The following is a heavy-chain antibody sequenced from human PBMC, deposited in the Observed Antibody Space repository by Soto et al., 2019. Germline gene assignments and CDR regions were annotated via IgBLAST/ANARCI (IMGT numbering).Heavy chain of an antibody. CDR3: TTDHPYEYDGSCYDH. CDR1: SFTFSNAW. V-gene: IGHV3-15*07. J-gene: IGHJ4*02. CDR2: IKSKIDGGTT. D-gene: IGHD3-22*01. Sequence: EVPLVESGGGLVKPGGSLRLSCAASSFTFSNAWLNWVRQATGKGLEWVGRIKSKIDGGTTDYAAPVKGRFTISRDDSKNTLYLQMNSLKTEDTAVYYCTTDHPYEYDGSCYDHWGQGTLITVSS.